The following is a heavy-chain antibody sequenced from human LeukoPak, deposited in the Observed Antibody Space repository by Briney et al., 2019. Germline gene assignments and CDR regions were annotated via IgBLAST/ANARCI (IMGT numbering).Heavy chain of an antibody. J-gene: IGHJ4*02. CDR1: GFTVSTNY. D-gene: IGHD6-6*01. CDR2: IYSSGST. V-gene: IGHV3-66*03. Sequence: GGSLRLSCAASGFTVSTNYMSWVRQAPGKGLEWVSVIYSSGSTYYADSVKGRFTIFRDNSKNTLYLQMNSLRAEDTAVYYCARDGGLAPYSSSTPFDYWGQGTLVTVST. CDR3: ARDGGLAPYSSSTPFDY.